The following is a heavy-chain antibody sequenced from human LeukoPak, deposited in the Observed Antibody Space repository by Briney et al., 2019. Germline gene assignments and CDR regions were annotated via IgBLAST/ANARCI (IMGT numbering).Heavy chain of an antibody. CDR2: IIPILGIA. D-gene: IGHD6-13*01. CDR3: ARMYSSSWYLDY. CDR1: GGTFSSYA. V-gene: IGHV1-69*04. J-gene: IGHJ4*02. Sequence: ASVKVSCKASGGTFSSYAISWVRQAPGQGLEWMGRIIPILGIANYAQKFQGRVTITADKSTSTAYMELSSLRSEDTAVYYCARMYSSSWYLDYWGQGTLVTVSS.